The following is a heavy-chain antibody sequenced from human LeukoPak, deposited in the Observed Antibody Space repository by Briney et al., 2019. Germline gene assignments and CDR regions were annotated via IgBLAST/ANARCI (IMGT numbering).Heavy chain of an antibody. J-gene: IGHJ6*02. Sequence: ASVKVSCTASGYTFTSYGISWVRQAPGQGLEWMGWISAYNGNTNYPQKLQGRVTITTDTSTSTAYMEVRSLRSDDTAVYYCARDQDFWSGYYYYGMDVWGQGTTVTVSS. D-gene: IGHD3-3*01. CDR3: ARDQDFWSGYYYYGMDV. CDR2: ISAYNGNT. V-gene: IGHV1-18*01. CDR1: GYTFTSYG.